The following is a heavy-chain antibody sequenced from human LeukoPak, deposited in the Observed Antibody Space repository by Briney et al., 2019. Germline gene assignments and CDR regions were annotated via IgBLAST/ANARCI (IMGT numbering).Heavy chain of an antibody. D-gene: IGHD2-15*01. J-gene: IGHJ3*02. CDR2: IYHSGST. CDR3: ARDCSGGSCYSDDAFDI. V-gene: IGHV4-39*07. Sequence: SETLSLTCTVSGGSISSSSYYWGWIRQPPGKGLEWIGTIYHSGSTYYNPSLKSRVTISVDTSKNQFSLKLSSVTAADTAVYYCARDCSGGSCYSDDAFDIWGQGTMVTVSS. CDR1: GGSISSSSYY.